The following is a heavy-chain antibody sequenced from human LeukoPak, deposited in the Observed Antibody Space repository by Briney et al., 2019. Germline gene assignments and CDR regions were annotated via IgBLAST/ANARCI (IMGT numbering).Heavy chain of an antibody. V-gene: IGHV3-30-3*02. Sequence: GGSLRLSCAASGFTFSSYAMHWVRQAPGKGLEWVAVISYDGSNKYYADSVKGRFTISRDNSKNTLYLQMNSLRAEDTAVYYCAGDFDYWGQGTLVTVSS. CDR3: AGDFDY. CDR1: GFTFSSYA. CDR2: ISYDGSNK. J-gene: IGHJ4*02.